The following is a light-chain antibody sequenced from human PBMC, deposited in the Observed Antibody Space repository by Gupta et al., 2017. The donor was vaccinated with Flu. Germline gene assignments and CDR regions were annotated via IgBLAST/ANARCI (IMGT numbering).Light chain of an antibody. CDR2: KDR. V-gene: IGLV3-1*01. CDR1: RLGEKY. CDR3: QARDSNTAV. J-gene: IGLJ2*01. Sequence: SSALTQPPSVSVSPGQTASITCSGDRLGEKYVCWYQQKPGQSPVLVIYKDRKRSAGFPGRFSGSNSGNTATLTIREPQAMDEADYYCQARDSNTAVLGGGTKLTVL.